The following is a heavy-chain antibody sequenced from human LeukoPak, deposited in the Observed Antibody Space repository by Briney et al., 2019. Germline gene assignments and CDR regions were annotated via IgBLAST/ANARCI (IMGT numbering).Heavy chain of an antibody. CDR2: INSDGSST. D-gene: IGHD6-19*01. CDR1: GFTFSNYW. Sequence: PGGSLRLSCAASGFTFSNYWMHWVRQAPGKGLVWVSRINSDGSSTSYADSVKGRFTISRDNAKNTVYLQMNSLRAEDTAVYYCARRVYNSGWYIDYWGQGTLVTVSS. CDR3: ARRVYNSGWYIDY. V-gene: IGHV3-74*01. J-gene: IGHJ4*02.